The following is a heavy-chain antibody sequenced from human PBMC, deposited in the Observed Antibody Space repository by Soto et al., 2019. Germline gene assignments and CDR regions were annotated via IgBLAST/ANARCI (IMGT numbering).Heavy chain of an antibody. CDR1: GGSFSGYY. Sequence: SETLSLTCAVYGGSFSGYYWSWIRQPPGKGLEWIGEINHSGSTNYNPSLKSRVTISVDTSKNQFSLKLSSVTAADTAVYYCAGRCPGIAAAGTFWFDPRGQRTLVTVSS. V-gene: IGHV4-34*01. CDR3: AGRCPGIAAAGTFWFDP. CDR2: INHSGST. J-gene: IGHJ5*02. D-gene: IGHD6-13*01.